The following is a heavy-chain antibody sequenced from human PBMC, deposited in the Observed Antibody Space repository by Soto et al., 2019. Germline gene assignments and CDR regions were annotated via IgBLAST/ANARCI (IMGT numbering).Heavy chain of an antibody. D-gene: IGHD3-16*02. J-gene: IGHJ4*02. CDR1: GGSISTSNYY. Sequence: SETLSLTCIVSGGSISTSNYYWAWIRQPPGKALEWIGSIHFSGSTNYNPSLKSRVTISVDTSKNQFSLKLSSVTAADTAVYYCARAPIHDYVWGSYRYRLAPFDYWGQGTLVTVSS. CDR3: ARAPIHDYVWGSYRYRLAPFDY. CDR2: IHFSGST. V-gene: IGHV4-39*07.